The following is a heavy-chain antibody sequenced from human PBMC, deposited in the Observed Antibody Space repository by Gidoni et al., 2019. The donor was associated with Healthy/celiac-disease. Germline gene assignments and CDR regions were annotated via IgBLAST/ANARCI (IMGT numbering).Heavy chain of an antibody. CDR1: GLTVSSHY. V-gene: IGHV3-66*02. CDR3: ARSQNDRFNYYYYYMDV. Sequence: EVQLVESGGGLVQPGGSLRLSCAASGLTVSSHYMSWVRQAPGKGREWVSVIDSGGSTYYADSVKGRFTISRDNSKNTLYLQMNSLRAEDTAVYYCARSQNDRFNYYYYYMDVWGKGTTVTVSS. D-gene: IGHD3-3*01. J-gene: IGHJ6*03. CDR2: IDSGGST.